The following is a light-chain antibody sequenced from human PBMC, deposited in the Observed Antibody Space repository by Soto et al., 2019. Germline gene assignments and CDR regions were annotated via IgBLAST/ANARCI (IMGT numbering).Light chain of an antibody. V-gene: IGLV2-14*03. CDR3: CSYSRTSPYV. Sequence: QSALTQPASVSGSPGQSITISCTGTSNDVGAYNYVSWYQHHPGKVPKLLIYDVTNRPSGVSDRFSGSESGNTASLTISGLQAEDEADYYCCSYSRTSPYVFGTGTKVTVL. CDR1: SNDVGAYNY. CDR2: DVT. J-gene: IGLJ1*01.